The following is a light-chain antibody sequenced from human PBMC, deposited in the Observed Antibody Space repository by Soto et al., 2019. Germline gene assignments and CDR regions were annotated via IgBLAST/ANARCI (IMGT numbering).Light chain of an antibody. Sequence: HSVLTQPPSASGTPGQRVTISCSGSSSNIGSNTVNWYQRLPGTAPKLLIYGNNQRPSGVPDRFSGSKSGTSASLAISGLQSEDEADYYCATWDDSLNGRVFGGGTKLTVL. CDR1: SSNIGSNT. CDR2: GNN. CDR3: ATWDDSLNGRV. V-gene: IGLV1-44*01. J-gene: IGLJ2*01.